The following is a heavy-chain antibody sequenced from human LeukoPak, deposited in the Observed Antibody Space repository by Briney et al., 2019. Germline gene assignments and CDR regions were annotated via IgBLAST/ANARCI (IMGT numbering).Heavy chain of an antibody. Sequence: PSETLSLTCTVSDDSISDYYRGWIRQPPGKGLEWIGYFYNSGRSTYNPSLKSRVTISVDTSKNQFSLKLSSVTAADTAVYYCANLYRSSGADYWGQGTLVTVSS. J-gene: IGHJ4*02. CDR3: ANLYRSSGADY. CDR2: FYNSGRS. V-gene: IGHV4-59*01. CDR1: DDSISDYY. D-gene: IGHD2-2*01.